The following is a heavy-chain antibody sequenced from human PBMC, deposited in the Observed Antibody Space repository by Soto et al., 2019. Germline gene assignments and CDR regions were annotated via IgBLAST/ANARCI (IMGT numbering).Heavy chain of an antibody. CDR3: AIGGYDLNSYYCYYGMDV. Sequence: VESLKISCKGSGYSFTSYWIGWVRQMPGKGLEWMGIIYPGDSDTRYSPSFQGQVTISADKSISTAYLQWSSLKASDTAMYYCAIGGYDLNSYYCYYGMDVWGQGTTVTVSS. J-gene: IGHJ6*02. CDR1: GYSFTSYW. D-gene: IGHD5-12*01. V-gene: IGHV5-51*01. CDR2: IYPGDSDT.